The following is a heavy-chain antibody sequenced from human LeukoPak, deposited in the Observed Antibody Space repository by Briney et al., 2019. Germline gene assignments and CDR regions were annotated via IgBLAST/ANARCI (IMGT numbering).Heavy chain of an antibody. D-gene: IGHD6-13*01. J-gene: IGHJ5*02. Sequence: SETLSLTCTVSGGSISSYYWSWIRQPPGKGLEWIGYIYYSGSTDYNPSLKSRVTISVDTSKNQFSLKLSSVTAADTAVYYCARHGYNNWFDPWGQGTLVTVSP. CDR1: GGSISSYY. CDR3: ARHGYNNWFDP. CDR2: IYYSGST. V-gene: IGHV4-59*08.